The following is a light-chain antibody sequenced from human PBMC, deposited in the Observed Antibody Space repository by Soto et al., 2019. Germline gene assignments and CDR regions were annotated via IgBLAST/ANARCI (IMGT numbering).Light chain of an antibody. J-gene: IGLJ2*01. CDR2: SND. Sequence: QCVLSQPPSAPGTPGHMVAISCSGGSSNIGTNTVNWYQHLPGTAPKLLIFSNDERPSGVPDRFSGSKSGTSASLAISGLQSDDEADYYCATWDDSLNGVVFGGGTKVTVL. CDR1: SSNIGTNT. V-gene: IGLV1-44*01. CDR3: ATWDDSLNGVV.